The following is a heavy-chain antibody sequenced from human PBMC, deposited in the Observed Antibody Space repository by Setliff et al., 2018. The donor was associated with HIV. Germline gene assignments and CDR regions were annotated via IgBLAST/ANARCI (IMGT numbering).Heavy chain of an antibody. CDR3: ARGPKISVTYSNYARDNWFDP. J-gene: IGHJ5*02. CDR2: IYYSGLT. CDR1: GDSINSHY. V-gene: IGHV4-59*11. Sequence: SETLSLTCTVSGDSINSHYWTWIRQPPGKGLEWIGYIYYSGLTSYNPSLKSRVTISVDTSKNQFSLKLRSVTAADTAVYYCARGPKISVTYSNYARDNWFDPWGQGTLVTVSS. D-gene: IGHD4-4*01.